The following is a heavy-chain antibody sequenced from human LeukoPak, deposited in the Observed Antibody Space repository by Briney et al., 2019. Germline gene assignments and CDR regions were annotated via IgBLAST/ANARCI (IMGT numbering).Heavy chain of an antibody. CDR1: GYTFTSYG. J-gene: IGHJ5*02. Sequence: GASVKVSCNASGYTFTSYGISWVRQAPAQGLEWMGWISAYNGNTNYAQKLQGRVTMTTDTSTSTAYMELRSLRSDDTAVYYCARDFRMENWFDPWGQGALVTVSS. V-gene: IGHV1-18*01. D-gene: IGHD1-1*01. CDR3: ARDFRMENWFDP. CDR2: ISAYNGNT.